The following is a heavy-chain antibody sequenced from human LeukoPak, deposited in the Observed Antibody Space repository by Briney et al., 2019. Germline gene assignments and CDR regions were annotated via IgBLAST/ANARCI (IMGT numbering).Heavy chain of an antibody. J-gene: IGHJ4*02. Sequence: PGRSLRLSCAASGFTFSDYYMSWIRQAPGKGLEWVSYISSSGSTIYYADSVKGRFTISRDNSKNTLYLQMNSLRAEDTAVYYCAKDPRRYSRTGGYFDYWGQGTLVTVSS. CDR1: GFTFSDYY. CDR3: AKDPRRYSRTGGYFDY. D-gene: IGHD6-13*01. V-gene: IGHV3-11*04. CDR2: ISSSGSTI.